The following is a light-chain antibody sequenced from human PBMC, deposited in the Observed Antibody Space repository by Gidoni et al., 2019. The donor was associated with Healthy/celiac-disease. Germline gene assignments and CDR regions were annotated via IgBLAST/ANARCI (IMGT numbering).Light chain of an antibody. Sequence: EIVLTQSPGTLSLSPGERATLSCRASQSVSSSYFAWYQQKPGQAPRHLIYGASSRATGIPVRFSGSGSGTDFTLTISRLEPEDFAVYYCQQYGSSPLTFGQGTKVEIK. V-gene: IGKV3-20*01. J-gene: IGKJ1*01. CDR2: GAS. CDR1: QSVSSSY. CDR3: QQYGSSPLT.